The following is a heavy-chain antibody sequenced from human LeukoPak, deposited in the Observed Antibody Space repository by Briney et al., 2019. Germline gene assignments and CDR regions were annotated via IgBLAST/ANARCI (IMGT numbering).Heavy chain of an antibody. D-gene: IGHD1-1*01. CDR3: ARERNGGDYYYYMDV. V-gene: IGHV1-18*01. CDR2: ISAYNGNT. Sequence: VASVTVSCKASGYTFTSYGISWVRQPPGQGLEWVGWISAYNGNTNYAQKLQGRVTMTTDTSTSTAYVELRSLRSDDTAVYYCARERNGGDYYYYMDVWGKGTTVTVSS. J-gene: IGHJ6*03. CDR1: GYTFTSYG.